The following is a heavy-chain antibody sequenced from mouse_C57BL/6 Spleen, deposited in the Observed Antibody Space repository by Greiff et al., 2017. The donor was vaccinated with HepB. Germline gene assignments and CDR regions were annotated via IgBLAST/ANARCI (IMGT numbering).Heavy chain of an antibody. CDR1: GFTFSDYG. V-gene: IGHV5-17*01. CDR2: ISSGSSTI. CDR3: ARAGDYDVAWFAY. J-gene: IGHJ3*01. D-gene: IGHD2-4*01. Sequence: EVQLVESGGGLVKPGGSLKLSCAASGFTFSDYGMHWVRQAPEKGLEWVAYISSGSSTIYYADTVKGRFTISRDNAKNTLFLQMTSLRSEDTAMYYCARAGDYDVAWFAYWGQGTLVTVSA.